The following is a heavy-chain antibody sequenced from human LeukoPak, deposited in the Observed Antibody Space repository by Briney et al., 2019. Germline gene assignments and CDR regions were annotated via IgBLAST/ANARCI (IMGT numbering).Heavy chain of an antibody. J-gene: IGHJ4*02. V-gene: IGHV3-30*02. Sequence: GGSLRLSCAASGFTFSSYGMHWVRQAPGKGLEWVAFIRYDGSNKYYADSVKVRFTISRDNSKNTLYLQMNSLRAEDTAVYYCAKEGGLLWDYFDYWGQGTLVTVSS. CDR2: IRYDGSNK. CDR3: AKEGGLLWDYFDY. CDR1: GFTFSSYG. D-gene: IGHD3-16*01.